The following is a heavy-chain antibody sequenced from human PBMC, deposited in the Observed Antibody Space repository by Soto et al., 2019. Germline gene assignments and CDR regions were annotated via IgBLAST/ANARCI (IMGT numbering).Heavy chain of an antibody. V-gene: IGHV3-33*01. CDR1: EFTFSSHG. CDR2: IWFGGSQK. D-gene: IGHD3-3*01. J-gene: IGHJ6*02. CDR3: ARDYKRYDYWSGYYRPRGMDV. Sequence: GGALKLSCAASEFTFSSHGMHWVRQAPGKGLECVAVIWFGGSQKYYGDSVRGRFTISRDNSRNTLYLEMNSLRAADTGVYSCARDYKRYDYWSGYYRPRGMDVWGQGTTVTV.